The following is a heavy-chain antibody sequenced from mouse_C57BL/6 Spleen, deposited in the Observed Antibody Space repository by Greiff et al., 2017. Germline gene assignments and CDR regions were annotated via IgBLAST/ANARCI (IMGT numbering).Heavy chain of an antibody. Sequence: QVQLKESGAELVRPGSSVKLSCKASGYTFTSYWMAWVKQRPGQGLEWIGNIYPSDGDTHYNHKFKDKATLTVDKSSSTAYMQLSSLTSEDSAVYYCARNYGSDYYARDYWGQGTSVTVSS. J-gene: IGHJ4*01. CDR1: GYTFTSYW. D-gene: IGHD1-1*01. CDR3: ARNYGSDYYARDY. V-gene: IGHV1-61*01. CDR2: IYPSDGDT.